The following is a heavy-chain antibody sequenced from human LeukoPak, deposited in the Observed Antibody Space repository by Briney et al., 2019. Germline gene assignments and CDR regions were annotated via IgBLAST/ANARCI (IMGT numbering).Heavy chain of an antibody. V-gene: IGHV3-21*01. CDR3: AKDARVLWFGELLYDSDY. Sequence: GGSLRLSCAASGFTFSSYSMNWVRQAPGKGLEWVSSISSSSSYIYYADSVKGRFTISRDNAKNSLYLQMNSLRAEDTAVYYCAKDARVLWFGELLYDSDYWGQGTLVTVSS. D-gene: IGHD3-10*01. CDR2: ISSSSSYI. J-gene: IGHJ4*02. CDR1: GFTFSSYS.